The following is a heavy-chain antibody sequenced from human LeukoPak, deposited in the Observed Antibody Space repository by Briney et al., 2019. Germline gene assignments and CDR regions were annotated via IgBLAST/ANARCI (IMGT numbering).Heavy chain of an antibody. CDR3: ARIVGDTPSEYYLDC. CDR2: MHYSGSA. Sequence: SQTLSLTCTVSGGSISGGDYYWSWIRQPPGKGLEWIGYMHYSGSAYYKPSLKNRLSISVDTSKNQYSLKLRSVTAADTAVYYCARIVGDTPSEYYLDCWGQGTLVTVSS. V-gene: IGHV4-30-4*01. D-gene: IGHD1-26*01. CDR1: GGSISGGDYY. J-gene: IGHJ4*02.